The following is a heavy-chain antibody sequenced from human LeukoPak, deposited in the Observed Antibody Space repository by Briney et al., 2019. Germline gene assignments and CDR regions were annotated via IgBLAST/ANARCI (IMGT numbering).Heavy chain of an antibody. CDR1: GNTFTGYY. J-gene: IGHJ4*02. CDR2: INPNSGGT. Sequence: GASVKVSCKASGNTFTGYYINWVRQAPGQGLEWMGWINPNSGGTNYAQNFQGRVTMIRDTSISTVYMELSRRTSDDTAVYYCAPTLADGYYFFDSWGLGTLVTVSS. V-gene: IGHV1-2*02. CDR3: APTLADGYYFFDS. D-gene: IGHD5-24*01.